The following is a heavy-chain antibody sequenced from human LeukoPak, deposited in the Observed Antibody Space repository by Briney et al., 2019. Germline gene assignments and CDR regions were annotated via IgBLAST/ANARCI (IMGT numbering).Heavy chain of an antibody. CDR1: GFTFGDYA. J-gene: IGHJ6*02. CDR3: AKDIGSDARRGGMDV. Sequence: GGSLRLSCAASGFTFGDYAMHWVRQAPGKGLEWVSGINWNGDNIDYADSVKGRFSISRDNAKKSLDLQMNSLRAEDTAMYYCAKDIGSDARRGGMDVWGQGTTVTVSS. V-gene: IGHV3-9*01. D-gene: IGHD1-26*01. CDR2: INWNGDNI.